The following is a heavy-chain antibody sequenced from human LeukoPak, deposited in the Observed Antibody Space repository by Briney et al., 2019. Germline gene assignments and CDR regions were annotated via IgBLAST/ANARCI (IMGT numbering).Heavy chain of an antibody. Sequence: ASVKVSCKASGYTFTGYYMHWVRQAHGQGLEWMGWINPNSGGTNYAQKFQGRVTMTRDTSISTAYMELSRLRSDDTAVYYCARDLPWTNQLIAVAGKNWFDPWGQGTLVTVSS. CDR3: ARDLPWTNQLIAVAGKNWFDP. CDR2: INPNSGGT. V-gene: IGHV1-2*02. J-gene: IGHJ5*02. CDR1: GYTFTGYY. D-gene: IGHD6-19*01.